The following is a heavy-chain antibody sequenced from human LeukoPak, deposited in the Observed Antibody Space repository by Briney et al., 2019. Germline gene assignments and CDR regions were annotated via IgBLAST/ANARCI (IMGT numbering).Heavy chain of an antibody. D-gene: IGHD6-6*01. Sequence: SETLSLTCTVSGGSISSYYWSWIRQPPGKGLEWIGEINHSGSTNYNPSLKSRVTISVDTSKNQFSLKLVSVTAADTAVYYCASSAPARYFDYWGQGTLVTVSS. V-gene: IGHV4-34*01. J-gene: IGHJ4*02. CDR1: GGSISSYY. CDR2: INHSGST. CDR3: ASSAPARYFDY.